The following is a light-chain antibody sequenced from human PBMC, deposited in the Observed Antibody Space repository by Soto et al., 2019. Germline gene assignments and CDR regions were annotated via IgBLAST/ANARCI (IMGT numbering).Light chain of an antibody. V-gene: IGLV2-11*01. CDR2: DVS. J-gene: IGLJ1*01. Sequence: QSALTQPRSVSGSAGQSVTISCTGTSTDVGGYNYVSWYQQHPGKVPKLILYDVSKRPSGVPDRFSGSKSGNTASLTISGLQAEDEADYYCCSYAGRDTLYVFGSGTKLTVL. CDR3: CSYAGRDTLYV. CDR1: STDVGGYNY.